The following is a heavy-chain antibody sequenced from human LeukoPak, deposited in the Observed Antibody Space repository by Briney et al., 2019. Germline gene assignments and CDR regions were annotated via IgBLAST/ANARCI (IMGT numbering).Heavy chain of an antibody. V-gene: IGHV3-74*01. J-gene: IGHJ4*02. CDR2: IYSDGSIT. D-gene: IGHD4-11*01. CDR1: GFTFSSYW. CDR3: AKDRGWLQYDY. Sequence: PGGSLRLSCAASGFTFSSYWMHWVRQAPGKGLVWVSRIYSDGSITIYADSVKGRFTISRDNGKNSLSLQIDSLRVEDTAVYYCAKDRGWLQYDYWGQGTLVTVSS.